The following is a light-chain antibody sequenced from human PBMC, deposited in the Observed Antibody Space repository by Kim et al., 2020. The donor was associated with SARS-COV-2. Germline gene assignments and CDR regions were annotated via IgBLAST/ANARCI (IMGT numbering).Light chain of an antibody. V-gene: IGLV3-21*04. CDR2: YDS. CDR1: NIGSKS. CDR3: QVWDSSSDHRV. Sequence: APGKADRITCGGNNIGSKSVHWYQQKPGQAPVLVIYYDSDRPSGIPERFSGSDSGNPATLTISRVEAGDEADYYCQVWDSSSDHRVFGGGTKLTVL. J-gene: IGLJ3*02.